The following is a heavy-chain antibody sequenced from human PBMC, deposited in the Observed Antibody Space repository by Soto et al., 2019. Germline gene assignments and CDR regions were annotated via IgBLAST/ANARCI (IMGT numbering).Heavy chain of an antibody. V-gene: IGHV3-74*01. CDR2: INGEASSA. J-gene: IGHJ6*02. CDR1: VCSIRDYW. Sequence: GWRRRPGHPSVCSIRDYWMHWVRHSTGGGLVWVAFINGEASSATYADSVKGRITNSKDDAKKTMSLQMTSLRAEDTAVYFCARDRSYAMEVWGQGTTVTVSS. CDR3: ARDRSYAMEV.